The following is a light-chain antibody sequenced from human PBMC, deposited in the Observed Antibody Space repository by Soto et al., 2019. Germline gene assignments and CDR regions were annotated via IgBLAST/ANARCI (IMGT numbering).Light chain of an antibody. CDR2: AAS. CDR1: LGISDY. Sequence: NHITQSPSSLSASVGDRVTISFRASLGISDYLAWYQQKPGKVPKLLIYAASTLQSGVPSRFSGSGSGTEFTLTISSLQPEDVATYYCQKYNSAPWTFGQGTKVDIK. J-gene: IGKJ1*01. V-gene: IGKV1-27*01. CDR3: QKYNSAPWT.